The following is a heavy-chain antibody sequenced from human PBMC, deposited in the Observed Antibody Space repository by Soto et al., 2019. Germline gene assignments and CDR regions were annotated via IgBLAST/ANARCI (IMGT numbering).Heavy chain of an antibody. D-gene: IGHD3-22*01. CDR1: GYTFTNYA. V-gene: IGHV1-3*01. CDR2: INAGNGNT. J-gene: IGHJ6*02. CDR3: ARDRGRPDLRDTHYYDSSDLDYGMDV. Sequence: GASVKVSCKASGYTFTNYAMHWVRQAPGQRLEWMGWINAGNGNTKYSQKFQGRVTITRDTSASTAYMELSSLRSEDTAVYYCARDRGRPDLRDTHYYDSSDLDYGMDVWGQGTTVTVSS.